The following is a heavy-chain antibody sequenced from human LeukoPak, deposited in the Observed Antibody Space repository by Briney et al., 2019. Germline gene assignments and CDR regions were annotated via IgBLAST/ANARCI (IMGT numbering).Heavy chain of an antibody. D-gene: IGHD2/OR15-2a*01. CDR1: GFTFSSYA. J-gene: IGHJ4*02. V-gene: IGHV3-30*04. Sequence: GGSLRLSCAASGFTFSSYAMHWVRQAPGKGLEWVAVLSYDGSDKYYADSVKGRFTISRDNSKNTLYLQMNSLRAEDTAVYYCARDNSRGTHYFDYWGQGTLVTVSS. CDR2: LSYDGSDK. CDR3: ARDNSRGTHYFDY.